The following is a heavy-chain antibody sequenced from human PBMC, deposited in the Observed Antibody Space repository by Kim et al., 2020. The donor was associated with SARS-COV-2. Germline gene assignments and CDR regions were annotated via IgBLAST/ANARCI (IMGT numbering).Heavy chain of an antibody. Sequence: SETLSLTCAVSGGSISSSNWWSWVRQPPGKGLEWIGEIYHSGSTNYNPSLKSRVTISVDKSKNQFSLKLSSVTAADTAVYYCARDQGMGWGRRTYYFDYWGQGTLVTGSS. CDR1: GGSISSSNW. J-gene: IGHJ4*02. V-gene: IGHV4-4*02. CDR3: ARDQGMGWGRRTYYFDY. CDR2: IYHSGST. D-gene: IGHD3-16*01.